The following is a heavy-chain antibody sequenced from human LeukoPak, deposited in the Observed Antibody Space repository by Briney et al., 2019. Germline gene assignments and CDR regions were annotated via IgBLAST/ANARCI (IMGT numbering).Heavy chain of an antibody. Sequence: GGSLRLSCAASGFTVSSNYMSWVRQAPGKGLEWVSVIYSGGSTYYADSVKGRFTISRDNSKNTLYLQMNSLRAEDTAVYYCARARGSGSLGYYYYMDVWGKGTTVTVSS. J-gene: IGHJ6*03. D-gene: IGHD3-10*01. CDR2: IYSGGST. V-gene: IGHV3-53*01. CDR1: GFTVSSNY. CDR3: ARARGSGSLGYYYYMDV.